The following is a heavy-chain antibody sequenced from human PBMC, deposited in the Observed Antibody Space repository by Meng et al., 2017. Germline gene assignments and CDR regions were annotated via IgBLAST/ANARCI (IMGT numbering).Heavy chain of an antibody. Sequence: SVKVSCKASGGTFSSYTISWVRQAPGQGLEWMGRIIPILGIANYAQKFQGRVTITADKSTSTAYMELSSLRSEDTAVYYCARAHDHYDILTGYSPPDAFDIWGQGTRVTGSS. D-gene: IGHD3-9*01. CDR2: IIPILGIA. CDR3: ARAHDHYDILTGYSPPDAFDI. V-gene: IGHV1-69*02. J-gene: IGHJ3*02. CDR1: GGTFSSYT.